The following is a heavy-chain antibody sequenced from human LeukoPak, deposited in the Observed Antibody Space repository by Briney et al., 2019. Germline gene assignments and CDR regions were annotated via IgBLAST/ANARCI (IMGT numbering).Heavy chain of an antibody. CDR3: ARVYSGSYHY. J-gene: IGHJ4*02. CDR1: GCSISSYY. CDR2: IYYSGST. Sequence: SETLSLTCTVSGCSISSYYWSWIRQPPGKGLEWIGYIYYSGSTNYNPSPKSRVTISVDTSKNQFSLKLSSVTAADTAVYYCARVYSGSYHYWGQGTLVTVSS. V-gene: IGHV4-59*01. D-gene: IGHD1-26*01.